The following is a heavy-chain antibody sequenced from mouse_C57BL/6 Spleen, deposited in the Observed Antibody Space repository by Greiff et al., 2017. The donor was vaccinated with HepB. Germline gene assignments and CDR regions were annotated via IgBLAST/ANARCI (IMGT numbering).Heavy chain of an antibody. D-gene: IGHD3-3*01. V-gene: IGHV1-50*01. CDR2: IDPSDSYT. CDR3: ASGAGMDY. J-gene: IGHJ4*01. Sequence: VQLQQPGAELVKPGASVKLSCKASGYTFTSYWMQWVKQRPGQGLEWIGEIDPSDSYTNYNQKFKGKATLTVDTSSSTAYMQLSSLTSEDSAVYYCASGAGMDYWGQGTSVTVSS. CDR1: GYTFTSYW.